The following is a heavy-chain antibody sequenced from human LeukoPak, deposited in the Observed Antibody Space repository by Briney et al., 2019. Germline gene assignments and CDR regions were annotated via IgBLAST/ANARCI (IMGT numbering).Heavy chain of an antibody. D-gene: IGHD3-3*01. CDR1: GFTFSSYG. Sequence: GGSLRLSCAASGFTFSSYGMHWVRQAPGKGLEWVAFIRYDGSNKYYADSVKGRFTISRDNSKNTLYLQMNSLRAEDTAVYYCAKDPGRGYYQGTFDYWGQGTLVTVSS. V-gene: IGHV3-30*02. CDR2: IRYDGSNK. CDR3: AKDPGRGYYQGTFDY. J-gene: IGHJ4*02.